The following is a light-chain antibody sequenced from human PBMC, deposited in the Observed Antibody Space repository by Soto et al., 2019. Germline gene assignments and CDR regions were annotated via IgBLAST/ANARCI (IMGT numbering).Light chain of an antibody. Sequence: QSALTQPASVSGSPGQSITISCTGTSSDVGSYNLVSWYQQHPAKAPKLMIYEGSKRPSAVSNRFSGSKSGNTASLTISGLQAEDEADYYCCSYAGSSTLYVVFGGGTKVTVL. CDR3: CSYAGSSTLYVV. J-gene: IGLJ2*01. V-gene: IGLV2-23*01. CDR2: EGS. CDR1: SSDVGSYNL.